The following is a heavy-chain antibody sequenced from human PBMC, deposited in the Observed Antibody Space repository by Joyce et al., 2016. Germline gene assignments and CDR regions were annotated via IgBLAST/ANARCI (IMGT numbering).Heavy chain of an antibody. D-gene: IGHD2-21*01. CDR3: ARNGDFSADY. CDR1: GDSISYGYW. Sequence: QVQLQESGPGLVKPSGTLSLSCAVSGDSISYGYWWSWVRQSPEKGLEWIGEIHHSGSTTYNPSLKSRVTISVDNSKNQVSLNLNSVTAADTAIYYCARNGDFSADYWGQGALVTVSS. V-gene: IGHV4-4*02. J-gene: IGHJ4*02. CDR2: IHHSGST.